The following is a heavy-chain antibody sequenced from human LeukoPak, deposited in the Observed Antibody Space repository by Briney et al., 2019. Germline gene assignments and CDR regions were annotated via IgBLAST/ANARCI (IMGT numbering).Heavy chain of an antibody. CDR1: GGTFSSYA. Sequence: ASVKVSCKASGGTFSSYAISWVRQAPGQGLEWMGGIIPIFGTANYAQKFQGRVTMTRDTSISTAYMELSRLRSDDTAVYYCATDPVGYCSANGCYSVDYWGQGTLVTVSS. D-gene: IGHD2-15*01. CDR3: ATDPVGYCSANGCYSVDY. J-gene: IGHJ4*02. V-gene: IGHV1-69*05. CDR2: IIPIFGTA.